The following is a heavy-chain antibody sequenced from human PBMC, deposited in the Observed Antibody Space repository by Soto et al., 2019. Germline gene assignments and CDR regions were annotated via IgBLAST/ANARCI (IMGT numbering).Heavy chain of an antibody. D-gene: IGHD2-15*01. Sequence: EVQLVESGGGLVQPGGSLRLSCAASGFTFSSYWMHWVRQALGKGLVWISRINTDGSSTSYVDSVQGRFTISRDNGKNTLFLQMNSLRGEDTAVYYCARRGSGVTRGLHYWGQGTLVTVSS. CDR2: INTDGSST. V-gene: IGHV3-74*01. CDR3: ARRGSGVTRGLHY. J-gene: IGHJ4*02. CDR1: GFTFSSYW.